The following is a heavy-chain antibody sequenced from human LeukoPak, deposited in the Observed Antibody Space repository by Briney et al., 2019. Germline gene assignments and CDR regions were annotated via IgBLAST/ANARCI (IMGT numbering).Heavy chain of an antibody. Sequence: SHTLSLTCTGAGGSISSDYWSWIWQPPGKGLEWLGYIYYSGSTNSNPSLKSRFPISVETSKTPFFLNLTSVTAAATAVTSFARSYTAMFHYFDNWGQGTLVTVSS. CDR3: ARSYTAMFHYFDN. CDR2: IYYSGST. J-gene: IGHJ4*02. D-gene: IGHD5-18*01. CDR1: GGSISSDY. V-gene: IGHV4-59*07.